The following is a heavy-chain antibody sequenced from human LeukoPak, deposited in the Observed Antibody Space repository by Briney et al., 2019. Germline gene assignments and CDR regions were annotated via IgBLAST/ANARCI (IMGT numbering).Heavy chain of an antibody. J-gene: IGHJ4*02. Sequence: PSETLSLTCTVSGGSISSGGYYWSWIRQHPGKGLEWIGYIYYSGSTYYNPSLKSQVTISVDTSKNQFSLKLSSVTAADTAVYYCARAVSSGVSHFDYWGQGTLVTVSS. CDR3: ARAVSSGVSHFDY. CDR2: IYYSGST. D-gene: IGHD6-19*01. V-gene: IGHV4-31*01. CDR1: GGSISSGGYY.